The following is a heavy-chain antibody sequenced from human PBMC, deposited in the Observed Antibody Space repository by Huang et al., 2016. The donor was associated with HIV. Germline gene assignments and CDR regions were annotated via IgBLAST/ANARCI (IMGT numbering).Heavy chain of an antibody. J-gene: IGHJ3*02. Sequence: VQLQQWGASLLKPSETLSLTCAVSGGTFTGYFWGWVRQAPGKGLEGIAEIKQSGPTAFNPSIKSRVGMSVDVSNNQFSLSLKSVTAADTAVYFCVRCPGYYFEPSRYFDAFDIWGPGTMVTVS. CDR1: GGTFTGYF. CDR3: VRCPGYYFEPSRYFDAFDI. CDR2: IKQSGPT. D-gene: IGHD3-22*01. V-gene: IGHV4-34*02.